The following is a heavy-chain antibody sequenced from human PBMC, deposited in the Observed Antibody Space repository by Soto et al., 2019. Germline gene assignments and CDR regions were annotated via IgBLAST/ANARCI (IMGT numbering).Heavy chain of an antibody. Sequence: LSLTCTVSGGSISSGGYYWSWIRQHPGKGLEWIGYIYYSGSTYYNPSLKSRVTISVDTSKNQFSLRLSSVTAADTAVYYCARVSFSSGWYVDYWGQGTLVTVSS. CDR2: IYYSGST. CDR1: GGSISSGGYY. J-gene: IGHJ4*02. CDR3: ARVSFSSGWYVDY. D-gene: IGHD6-19*01. V-gene: IGHV4-31*03.